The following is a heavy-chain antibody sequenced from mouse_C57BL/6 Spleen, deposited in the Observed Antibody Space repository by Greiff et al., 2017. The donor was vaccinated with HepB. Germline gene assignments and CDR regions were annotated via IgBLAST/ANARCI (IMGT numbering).Heavy chain of an antibody. J-gene: IGHJ2*01. CDR1: GYAFSSYW. V-gene: IGHV1-80*01. CDR3: ARWPSTMVTGRGYFDY. D-gene: IGHD2-2*01. CDR2: IYPGDGDT. Sequence: QVQLQQSGAELVKPGASVKISCKASGYAFSSYWMNWVKQRPGKGLEWIGQIYPGDGDTNYNGKFKGKATLTADKSSSTAYMQLSSLTSEDSAVYFCARWPSTMVTGRGYFDYWGQGTTLTVSS.